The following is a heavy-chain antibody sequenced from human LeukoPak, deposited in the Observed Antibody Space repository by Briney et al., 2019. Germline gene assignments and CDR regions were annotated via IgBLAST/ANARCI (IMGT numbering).Heavy chain of an antibody. D-gene: IGHD6-13*01. CDR3: ARGQQQLVELDY. V-gene: IGHV1-46*01. J-gene: IGHJ4*02. CDR2: INPSGGST. CDR1: GGTFSSYA. Sequence: ASVKVSCKASGGTFSSYAISWVRQAPGQGLEWMGIINPSGGSTSYAQKFQGRVTMTRDTSTSTVYMELSSLRSEDTAVYYCARGQQQLVELDYWGQGTLVTVSS.